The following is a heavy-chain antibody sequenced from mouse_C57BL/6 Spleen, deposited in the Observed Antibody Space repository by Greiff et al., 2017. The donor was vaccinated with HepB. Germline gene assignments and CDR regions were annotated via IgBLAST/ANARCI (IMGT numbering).Heavy chain of an antibody. Sequence: QVQLQQPGAELVKPGASVKLSCKASGYTFTSYWMQWVKQRPGQGLEWIGEIDPSDSYTNYNQKFKGKATLTVDTSSSTAYMQLSSLTSEDSAVYYCAVGSTVVERDYYAMDYWGQGTSVTVSS. CDR3: AVGSTVVERDYYAMDY. CDR2: IDPSDSYT. V-gene: IGHV1-50*01. CDR1: GYTFTSYW. J-gene: IGHJ4*01. D-gene: IGHD1-1*01.